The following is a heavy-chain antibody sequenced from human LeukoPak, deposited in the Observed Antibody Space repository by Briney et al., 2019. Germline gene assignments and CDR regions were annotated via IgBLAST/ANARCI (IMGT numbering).Heavy chain of an antibody. D-gene: IGHD5-18*01. CDR3: ARGYSYGHNWFDP. CDR1: GYTFTSYY. CDR2: INPNSGGT. Sequence: GASVKVSCKASGYTFTSYYMHWVRQAPGQGLEWMGWINPNSGGTNYAQKFQGRVTMTRDTSISTAYMELSRLRSDDTAVYYCARGYSYGHNWFDPWGQGTLVTVSS. J-gene: IGHJ5*02. V-gene: IGHV1-2*02.